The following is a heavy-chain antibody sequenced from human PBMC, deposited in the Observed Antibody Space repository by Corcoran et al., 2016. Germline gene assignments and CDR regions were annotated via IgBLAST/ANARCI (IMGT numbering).Heavy chain of an antibody. V-gene: IGHV5-51*01. CDR2: IYPGDADT. D-gene: IGHD6-19*01. CDR1: GYSFTTNW. CDR3: ARPGSGWVFDY. J-gene: IGHJ4*02. Sequence: EVQLVQSGAEVKKPGESLKISCKGSGYSFTTNWIGWVRQMPGKGLEGMGIIYPGDADTRYSPSVQGQVTISADKSISTAYLQWNSLKASDTAMYSCARPGSGWVFDYWGQGTLVTVSS.